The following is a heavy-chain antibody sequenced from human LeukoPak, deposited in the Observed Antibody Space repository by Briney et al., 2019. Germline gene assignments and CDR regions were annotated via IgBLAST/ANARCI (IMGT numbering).Heavy chain of an antibody. Sequence: PSETLSLTCTVSGVSISSYYWSWIRQPPGKGLEWIGYIYYSGSTNYNPSLKSRVTISVDTSKNQFSLKLSSVTAADTAVYYCARLADYYGSGSINRAFDYWGQGTLVTVSS. D-gene: IGHD3-10*01. CDR1: GVSISSYY. V-gene: IGHV4-59*08. J-gene: IGHJ4*02. CDR2: IYYSGST. CDR3: ARLADYYGSGSINRAFDY.